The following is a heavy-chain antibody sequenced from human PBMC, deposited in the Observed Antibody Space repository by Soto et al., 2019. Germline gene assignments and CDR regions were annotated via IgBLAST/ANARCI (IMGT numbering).Heavy chain of an antibody. J-gene: IGHJ4*02. V-gene: IGHV1-18*04. CDR3: ANSAGWYSAIDY. Sequence: ASVKVSCKASGYTFTSYGISWVRQAPGQGLEWMGWISAYNGNTNYAQKLQGRVTMTTDTSTSTAYVELRSLRSDDTALYYCANSAGWYSAIDYWGQGTLVTVSS. CDR2: ISAYNGNT. D-gene: IGHD6-19*01. CDR1: GYTFTSYG.